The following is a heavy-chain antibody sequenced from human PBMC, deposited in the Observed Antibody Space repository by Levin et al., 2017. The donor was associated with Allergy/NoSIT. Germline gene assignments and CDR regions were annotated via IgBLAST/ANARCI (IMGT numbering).Heavy chain of an antibody. Sequence: SETLSLTCTVSGGSISSYYWSWIRQPPGKGLEWIGYIYYSGSTNYNLSLKSRVTISVDTSKNQFSLKLSSVTAADTAVYYCARTKYSSSWYVEDYWGQGTLVTVSS. CDR3: ARTKYSSSWYVEDY. J-gene: IGHJ4*02. D-gene: IGHD6-13*01. V-gene: IGHV4-59*08. CDR2: IYYSGST. CDR1: GGSISSYY.